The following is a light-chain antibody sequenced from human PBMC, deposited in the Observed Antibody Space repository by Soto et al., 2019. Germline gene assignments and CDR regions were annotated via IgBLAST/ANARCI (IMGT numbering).Light chain of an antibody. J-gene: IGKJ1*01. CDR2: GAS. CDR1: QSINSN. CDR3: LQDYNYPRT. V-gene: IGKV3-15*01. Sequence: EIVMTQSPATLSVSPGERATLSCRASQSINSNLAWYQQKPGQAPRLLIYGASTRATGIPARFSGSGSGTEFTLTISSLQSEDFATYYCLQDYNYPRTFGQGTKVEIK.